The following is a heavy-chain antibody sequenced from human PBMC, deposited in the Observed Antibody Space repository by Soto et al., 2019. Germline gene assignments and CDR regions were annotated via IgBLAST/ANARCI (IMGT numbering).Heavy chain of an antibody. CDR2: ISGSGGTT. V-gene: IGHV3-23*01. D-gene: IGHD2-21*02. CDR1: GFTFNTYA. Sequence: GGPLRLSCAASGFTFNTYAMNWVRQAPGKGLEWVASISGSGGTTYYADSVKGRFTVSRDTSKNTLFLQMNSLSAEDTAVYYCAKGFIVVVTAIRPDDNFDVWGQGTMVTVSS. CDR3: AKGFIVVVTAIRPDDNFDV. J-gene: IGHJ3*01.